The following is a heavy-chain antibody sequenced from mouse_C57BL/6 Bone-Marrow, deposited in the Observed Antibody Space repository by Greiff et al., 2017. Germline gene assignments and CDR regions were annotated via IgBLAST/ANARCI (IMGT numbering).Heavy chain of an antibody. D-gene: IGHD1-1*01. CDR1: GYTFTSYW. J-gene: IGHJ2*01. CDR2: IHPNSGST. CDR3: AREFYYYGRERD. Sequence: QVQLQQPGAELVKPGASVKLSCKASGYTFTSYWMHWVKQRPGQGLEWIGMIHPNSGSTNYNEKFKSKATLTVDKSSSTAYMQLSSLTSEDSAVYYFAREFYYYGRERDWGQGTTLTVSS. V-gene: IGHV1-64*01.